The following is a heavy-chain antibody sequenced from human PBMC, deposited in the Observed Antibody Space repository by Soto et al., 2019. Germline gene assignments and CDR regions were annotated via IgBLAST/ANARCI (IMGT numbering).Heavy chain of an antibody. CDR1: GFTLSDHY. J-gene: IGHJ4*02. CDR2: TKHRPEGHAT. Sequence: EVQLVESGGGLVQPGGSLRLSCAAYGFTLSDHYMDWGRQAPGKGLEWVGRTKHRPEGHATSYAASVRGRFIISRDDSERSLYLLMDSLKIEDTAVYYCLAYISGYVHWGQGTLVTVSS. D-gene: IGHD6-25*01. V-gene: IGHV3-72*01. CDR3: LAYISGYVH.